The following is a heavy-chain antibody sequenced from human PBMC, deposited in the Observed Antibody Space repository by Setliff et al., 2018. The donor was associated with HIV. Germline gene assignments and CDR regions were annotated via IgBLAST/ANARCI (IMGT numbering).Heavy chain of an antibody. Sequence: SETLSLTCTVSGDSIGSRSYYWAWIRQPPGKGLEWIGNIYYSGSTYYNPSLKTRVTISVDGSKNQFSLKPKSVTAADTAVYYCARWHTPYGFWEEDYWGQGTLVTVSS. D-gene: IGHD3-10*01. CDR2: IYYSGST. CDR3: ARWHTPYGFWEEDY. J-gene: IGHJ4*02. V-gene: IGHV4-39*01. CDR1: GDSIGSRSYY.